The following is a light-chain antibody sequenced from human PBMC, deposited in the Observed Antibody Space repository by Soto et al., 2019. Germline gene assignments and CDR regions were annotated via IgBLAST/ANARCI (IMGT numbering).Light chain of an antibody. J-gene: IGKJ4*01. CDR3: QQYGSSGT. CDR1: KSVSSSY. Sequence: EIVLTQSPGTLSLSPGERATLSCRASKSVSSSYLAWYQQKPGQAPRLLIYGASSRATGIPDRFSGSGSGTDFTLTISRLEPEDFAVYYCQQYGSSGTFGGGTKVEIK. CDR2: GAS. V-gene: IGKV3-20*01.